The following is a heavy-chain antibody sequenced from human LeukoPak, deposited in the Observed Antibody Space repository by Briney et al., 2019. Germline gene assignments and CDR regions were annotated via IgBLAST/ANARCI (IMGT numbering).Heavy chain of an antibody. CDR3: ARGDYYDSSGYYPL. J-gene: IGHJ4*02. CDR1: GGSISSGSYY. CDR2: IYTSGST. V-gene: IGHV4-61*02. Sequence: SQTLSLTCTVSGGSISSGSYYWSWIRQPAGKGLEWIGRIYTSGSTNYNPSLKSRVTISVDTSKNQFSLKLSSVTAADTAVYYCARGDYYDSSGYYPLWGQGTLVTVSS. D-gene: IGHD3-22*01.